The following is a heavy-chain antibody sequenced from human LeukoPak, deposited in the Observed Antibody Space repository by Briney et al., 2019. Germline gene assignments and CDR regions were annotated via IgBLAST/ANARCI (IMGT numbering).Heavy chain of an antibody. V-gene: IGHV4-39*01. J-gene: IGHJ4*02. CDR1: GGSISSSSYY. CDR3: ARHSSQRWDLDY. D-gene: IGHD1-26*01. CDR2: IYYSGTT. Sequence: SETLSLTCTVSGGSISSSSYYWGWIRQPPGKGLEWIASIYYSGTTYYNPSLKSRVTISVDRSKDQFSLKLSSVTAADTAVYYCARHSSQRWDLDYWGQGTLVTVSS.